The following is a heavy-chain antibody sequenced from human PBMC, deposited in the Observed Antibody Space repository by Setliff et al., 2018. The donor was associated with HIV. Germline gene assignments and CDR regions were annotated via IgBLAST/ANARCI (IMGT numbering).Heavy chain of an antibody. CDR2: IYYSGST. J-gene: IGHJ6*02. Sequence: SETLSLTCTVSGGSISSYYWSWIRQPPGKGLEWIGYIYYSGSTNYNPSLKGRVTISVDTSKNQFSLKLSSVIAADTAVYYCARIFGDQGYYYGMDVWGQGTTVT. D-gene: IGHD3-3*01. CDR1: GGSISSYY. V-gene: IGHV4-59*01. CDR3: ARIFGDQGYYYGMDV.